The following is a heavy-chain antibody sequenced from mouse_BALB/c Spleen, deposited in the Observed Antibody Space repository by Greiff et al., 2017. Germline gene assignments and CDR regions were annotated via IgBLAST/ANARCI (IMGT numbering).Heavy chain of an antibody. D-gene: IGHD2-3*01. CDR1: GFSLTSYG. J-gene: IGHJ4*01. V-gene: IGHV2-9*02. Sequence: QVQLKESGPGLVAPSQSLSITCTVSGFSLTSYGVHWVRQPPGKGLEWLGVIWAGGSTNYNSALMSRLSISKDNSKSQVFLKMNSLQTDDTAMYYCARDRTDGYYEESAMDYWGQGTSVTVSS. CDR2: IWAGGST. CDR3: ARDRTDGYYEESAMDY.